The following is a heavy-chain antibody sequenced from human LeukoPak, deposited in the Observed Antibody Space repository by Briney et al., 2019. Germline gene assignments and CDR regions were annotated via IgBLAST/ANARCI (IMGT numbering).Heavy chain of an antibody. J-gene: IGHJ3*02. V-gene: IGHV4-34*08. D-gene: IGHD3-10*01. CDR2: INHSGST. CDR3: AKRRGPGGAFDI. Sequence: LRLSCAASGFTVSSNYRSCIRQPPGKGLEWIGEINHSGSTTYKPSLKSRVSISGDTSKNQFSLKLISVTAADTAVYYCAKRRGPGGAFDIWGQGTMVTVSS. CDR1: GFTVSSNY.